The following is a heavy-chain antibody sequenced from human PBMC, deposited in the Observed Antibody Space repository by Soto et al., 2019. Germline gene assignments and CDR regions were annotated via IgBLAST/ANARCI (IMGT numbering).Heavy chain of an antibody. V-gene: IGHV1-69*02. CDR2: IIPIVGLT. D-gene: IGHD3-16*02. CDR3: ATALGGIPDY. Sequence: QVQLVQSGAEVKKPESSVKVSCKASGGTFSSHTIKWVRQAPGQGLEWMGRIIPIVGLTNYAQKFQGRVTITADKSTSTAYMELSSLRSEDTAVYYCATALGGIPDYWGQGTPVTVSS. CDR1: GGTFSSHT. J-gene: IGHJ4*02.